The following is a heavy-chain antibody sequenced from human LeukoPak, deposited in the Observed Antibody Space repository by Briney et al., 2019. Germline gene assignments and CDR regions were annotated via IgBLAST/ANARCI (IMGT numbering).Heavy chain of an antibody. CDR2: ISFDGTSK. J-gene: IGHJ4*02. D-gene: IGHD4-17*01. Sequence: GGSLRLSCAASGLTFRSYAMHWVRQSPGKGLEWVAIISFDGTSKYHADSVKGRFTIPRDNFKNTLYLQMNSLRVEDTAVYYCAKLADTVINPHFDYWGQGTLVTVSS. CDR1: GLTFRSYA. V-gene: IGHV3-30*18. CDR3: AKLADTVINPHFDY.